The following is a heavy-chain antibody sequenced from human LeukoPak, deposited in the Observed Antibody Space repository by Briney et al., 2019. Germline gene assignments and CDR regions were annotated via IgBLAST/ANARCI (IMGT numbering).Heavy chain of an antibody. Sequence: ASVKVSCKTSGYTFTRYAVNWVRQATGQGLEWMGWMNPNSGNTGYAQKFQGRVTITRNTSISTAYMELSSLRSEDTAVYYCARGLKTLAWGSFGVYWGQGTLVTVSS. J-gene: IGHJ4*02. CDR3: ARGLKTLAWGSFGVY. D-gene: IGHD3-16*01. CDR1: GYTFTRYA. V-gene: IGHV1-8*03. CDR2: MNPNSGNT.